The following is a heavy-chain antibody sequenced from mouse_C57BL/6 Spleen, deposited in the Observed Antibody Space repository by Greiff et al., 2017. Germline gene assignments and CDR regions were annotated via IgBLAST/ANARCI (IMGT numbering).Heavy chain of an antibody. V-gene: IGHV1-47*01. CDR2: FHPYNDDT. CDR3: ARKDDYDAWFAY. D-gene: IGHD2-4*01. Sequence: VQRVESGAELVKPGASVKMSCKASGYTFTTYPIEWMKQNHGKSLEWIGNFHPYNDDTKYNEKFKGKATLTVEKSSSTVYLELSRLTSDDSAVYYCARKDDYDAWFAYWGQGTLVTVSA. J-gene: IGHJ3*01. CDR1: GYTFTTYP.